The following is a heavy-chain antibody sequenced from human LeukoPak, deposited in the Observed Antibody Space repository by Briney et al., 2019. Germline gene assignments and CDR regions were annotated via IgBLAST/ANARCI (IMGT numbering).Heavy chain of an antibody. D-gene: IGHD6-13*01. CDR3: ARTLSAAARRGPYYYYYGMDV. V-gene: IGHV5-51*01. J-gene: IGHJ6*02. CDR2: IYPGDSDT. Sequence: GESLKISCKGSGYSFTSYWIGWVRQMPGKGLEWMGIIYPGDSDTRYSPSFQGQVTISADKSISTAYLQWSSLKASDTAMYYCARTLSAAARRGPYYYYYGMDVWGQGTTVTVSS. CDR1: GYSFTSYW.